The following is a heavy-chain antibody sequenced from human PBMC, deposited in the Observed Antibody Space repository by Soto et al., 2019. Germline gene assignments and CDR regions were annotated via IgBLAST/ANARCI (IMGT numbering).Heavy chain of an antibody. CDR1: GFTFNYYW. D-gene: IGHD2-21*02. CDR3: VRGDKGGFDL. J-gene: IGHJ3*01. V-gene: IGHV3-74*01. Sequence: GGSLRLSCAASGFTFNYYWMHWVRQAPGQGLVWVTHIHSDGSTTTYADYVKGRFTISRDNAKNTLYLQMNSLRAEDTAVYYCVRGDKGGFDLWGQGTTVTVSS. CDR2: IHSDGSTT.